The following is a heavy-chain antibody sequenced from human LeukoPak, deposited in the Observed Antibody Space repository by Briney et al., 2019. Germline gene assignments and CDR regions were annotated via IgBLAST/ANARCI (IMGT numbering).Heavy chain of an antibody. V-gene: IGHV3-30*04. D-gene: IGHD3-22*01. CDR3: AQGGYYYDSSGYPFDY. Sequence: PGRSLRLSCAASGFTFSSYAMHWVRQAPGKGLEWVTVISYDGSNKYYADSVKGRFTISRDNSKNTLYLQMNSLRAEDTAVYYCAQGGYYYDSSGYPFDYWGQGTLGTVSS. CDR2: ISYDGSNK. CDR1: GFTFSSYA. J-gene: IGHJ4*02.